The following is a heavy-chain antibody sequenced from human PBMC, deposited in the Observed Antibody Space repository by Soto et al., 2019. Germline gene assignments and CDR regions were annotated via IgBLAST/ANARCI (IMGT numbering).Heavy chain of an antibody. CDR2: ISGTVGNT. J-gene: IGHJ4*02. V-gene: IGHV3-23*01. CDR3: AKVTMGAPFYYFDY. Sequence: EVQLLESGGVVVQPGGSLRLSCVASGFTFNNSAMSWVRQAPGKGLQWVSSISGTVGNTYYAESVKGRVTISRDTSKNTVYLQMNSLRAEDTAIYYCAKVTMGAPFYYFDYWGQGTLVTVSS. CDR1: GFTFNNSA. D-gene: IGHD1-26*01.